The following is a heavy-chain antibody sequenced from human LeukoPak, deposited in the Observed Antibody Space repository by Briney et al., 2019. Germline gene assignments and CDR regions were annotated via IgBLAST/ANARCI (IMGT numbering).Heavy chain of an antibody. J-gene: IGHJ3*02. V-gene: IGHV4-4*02. CDR3: AKSNGYGLVDI. D-gene: IGHD3-10*01. CDR1: GGSISSSNW. CDR2: IFYSGST. Sequence: PSGTLSLTCAVSGGSISSSNWWGWIRQPPGKGLEWIGNIFYSGSTYYSPSLKSRVTISLDTSRNQFSLKLNSVTAADTAVYYCAKSNGYGLVDIWGQGTMVTVSS.